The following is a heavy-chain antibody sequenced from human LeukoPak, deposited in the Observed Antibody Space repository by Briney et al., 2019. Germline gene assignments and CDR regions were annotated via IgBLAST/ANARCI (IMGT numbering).Heavy chain of an antibody. Sequence: ASVKVSCKASGGTFSSYAMHWVRQAPGQRLEWMGWINAGNGNTKYSQKIQGRVTITRDTSASTAYMELSSLRSEDTAVYYCAREGHYYDFWSGYAETPNWFDPWGQGTLVTVSS. V-gene: IGHV1-3*01. D-gene: IGHD3-3*01. CDR3: AREGHYYDFWSGYAETPNWFDP. J-gene: IGHJ5*02. CDR1: GGTFSSYA. CDR2: INAGNGNT.